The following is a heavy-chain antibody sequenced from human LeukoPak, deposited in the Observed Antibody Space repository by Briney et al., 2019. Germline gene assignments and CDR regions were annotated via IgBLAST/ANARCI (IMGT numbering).Heavy chain of an antibody. CDR1: GGSISSYY. V-gene: IGHV4-59*08. CDR2: IYYSGST. Sequence: SETLSLTRTVSGGSISSYYWSWIRQPPGKGLEWIGYIYYSGSTNYNPSLKSRVTISVDTSKNQFSLKLSSVTAADTAVYYCARHFAYYDSSGYSRGGYDYWGQGTLGTVST. CDR3: ARHFAYYDSSGYSRGGYDY. D-gene: IGHD3-22*01. J-gene: IGHJ4*02.